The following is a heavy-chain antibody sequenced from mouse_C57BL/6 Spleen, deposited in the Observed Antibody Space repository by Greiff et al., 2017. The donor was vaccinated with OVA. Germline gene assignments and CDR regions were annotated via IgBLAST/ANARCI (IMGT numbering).Heavy chain of an antibody. Sequence: EVKVVESGAELVRPGASVKLSCTASGFTIKDYYMHWVKQRPEQGLEWIGRIDPEDGDTEYDPKFQGKATLTADTSSNTAYLQLSSLTSEDTAVYYCTFSYGSSLDYWGQGTTLTVSS. CDR3: TFSYGSSLDY. J-gene: IGHJ2*01. V-gene: IGHV14-1*01. CDR1: GFTIKDYY. CDR2: IDPEDGDT. D-gene: IGHD1-1*01.